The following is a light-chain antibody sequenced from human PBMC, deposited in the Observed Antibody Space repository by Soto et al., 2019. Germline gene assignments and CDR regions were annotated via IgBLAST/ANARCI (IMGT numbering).Light chain of an antibody. CDR2: DVS. CDR3: YSYTTTSTSV. J-gene: IGLJ1*01. CDR1: SSDIGAYNY. Sequence: QSALTQPASVSGSPGQSITISCTGTSSDIGAYNYVSWYQQHPPKAPKLMIYDVSTRPSGVSSRFSGSKSGNTASLTISGLQAEDEADYYCYSYTTTSTSVFGTGTKLTVL. V-gene: IGLV2-14*03.